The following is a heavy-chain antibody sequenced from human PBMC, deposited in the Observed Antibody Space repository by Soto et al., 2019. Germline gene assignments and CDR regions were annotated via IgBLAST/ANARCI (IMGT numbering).Heavy chain of an antibody. D-gene: IGHD3-10*01. J-gene: IGHJ5*02. V-gene: IGHV4-31*03. CDR1: GGSISSGGYY. CDR3: ARQMRQKWFGELYPNWFDP. CDR2: IYYSGST. Sequence: QVQLQESGPGLVKPSQTLSLTCTVSGGSISSGGYYWSWIRQHPGKGLEWIGYIYYSGSTYYNPSLKSRGTISVDTSKNQFSLKLSSVTAADTAVYYCARQMRQKWFGELYPNWFDPWGQGTLVTVSS.